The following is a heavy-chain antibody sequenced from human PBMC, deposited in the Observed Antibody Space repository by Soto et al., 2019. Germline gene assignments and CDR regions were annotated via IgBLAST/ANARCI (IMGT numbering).Heavy chain of an antibody. D-gene: IGHD2-15*01. Sequence: QVQLVESGGGVVQPGRSLRLSCAASGFTFSSYAMHWVRQAPGQGLEWVAVISYDGSNKYYADSVKGRFTISSDNSKNTLYRQMNSLRDEATAVYYCAREAVVVVAATQGGNFDYWGQGTLVTVSS. V-gene: IGHV3-30-3*01. CDR3: AREAVVVVAATQGGNFDY. J-gene: IGHJ4*02. CDR1: GFTFSSYA. CDR2: ISYDGSNK.